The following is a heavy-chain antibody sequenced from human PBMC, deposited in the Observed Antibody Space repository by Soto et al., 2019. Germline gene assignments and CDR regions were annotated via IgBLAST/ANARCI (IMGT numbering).Heavy chain of an antibody. J-gene: IGHJ3*02. CDR1: GYSFTSYW. CDR3: ARSYCTSAVCKAAFDI. V-gene: IGHV5-51*01. Sequence: GESLKISCKGSGYSFTSYWIGWVRQMPGKGLEWMGVIYPGDSDTRYSPSFQGQVTILADKSISTAYLQWSSLKASDTAMYYCARSYCTSAVCKAAFDIWGQGTMVNV. CDR2: IYPGDSDT. D-gene: IGHD2-8*01.